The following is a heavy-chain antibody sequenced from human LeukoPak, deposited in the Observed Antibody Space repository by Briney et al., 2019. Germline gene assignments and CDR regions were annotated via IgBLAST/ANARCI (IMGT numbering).Heavy chain of an antibody. CDR3: TRDASTINFDY. Sequence: GASVKVSCKASGYTFTPYSINWVRQALGQGLEWMGWINTNTGNPTYAQAFTGRFVFSLDTSVSTAYLQISSLEAEDTAVYYCTRDASTINFDYWGQGTLVTVSS. J-gene: IGHJ4*02. V-gene: IGHV7-4-1*02. CDR2: INTNTGNP. CDR1: GYTFTPYS. D-gene: IGHD3-3*01.